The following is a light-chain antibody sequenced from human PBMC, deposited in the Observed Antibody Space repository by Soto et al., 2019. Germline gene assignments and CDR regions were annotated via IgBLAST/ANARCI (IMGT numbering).Light chain of an antibody. CDR3: QSYDSSLSVSWV. J-gene: IGLJ3*02. CDR2: GNS. V-gene: IGLV1-40*01. CDR1: SSNIGAGYD. Sequence: QSVLTQPPSVSGAPGQRVTLSCTGSSSNIGAGYDVHWYQQLPGTAPKLLIYGNSNRPSGVPDRFSGSKCGTSASLAITGLRAEDEAHYYCQSYDSSLSVSWVFGGGTKLTVL.